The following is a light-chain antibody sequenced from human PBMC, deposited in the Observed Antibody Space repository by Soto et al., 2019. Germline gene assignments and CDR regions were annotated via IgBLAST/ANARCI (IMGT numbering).Light chain of an antibody. CDR3: QSYDSSLSGVV. V-gene: IGLV1-40*01. CDR2: NRN. CDR1: SSNIGAGYD. J-gene: IGLJ2*01. Sequence: QSVLTQPPSVSGAPGQRVTISCTGSSSNIGAGYDVHWYQQLPGTAPKLLIYNRNDRPSGVPDRFSASKSGTSASLAITGLQAEDEADYYCQSYDSSLSGVVFGGGTKVTVL.